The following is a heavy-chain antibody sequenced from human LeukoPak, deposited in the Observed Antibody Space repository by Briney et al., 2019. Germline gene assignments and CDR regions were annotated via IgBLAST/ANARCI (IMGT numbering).Heavy chain of an antibody. J-gene: IGHJ4*02. CDR2: IYTGGNT. CDR3: AGEMPTSIGSFHY. V-gene: IGHV3-53*01. Sequence: GGSLRLSCAVSGFTVSSNYMSWVRQAPGRGLEWVSIIYTGGNTLYADSVKGRFIISRDNSKNTVYLQMNSLRDGDTAMYYCAGEMPTSIGSFHYWGQGTLVTVSS. CDR1: GFTVSSNY. D-gene: IGHD2-2*01.